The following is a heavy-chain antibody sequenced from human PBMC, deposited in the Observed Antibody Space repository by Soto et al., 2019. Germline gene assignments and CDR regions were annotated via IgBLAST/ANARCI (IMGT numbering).Heavy chain of an antibody. V-gene: IGHV3-30*18. CDR2: ISYDGSNK. J-gene: IGHJ6*02. D-gene: IGHD3-22*01. CDR1: GFTFSSYG. Sequence: GGSLRLSCAASGFTFSSYGMHWVRQAPGKGLEWAAVISYDGSNKYYADSVKGRFTISRDNSKNTLYLQMNSLRAEDTAVYYCAKDLHKAPRFYDSSGYGYYYYGMDVWGQGTTVTVSS. CDR3: AKDLHKAPRFYDSSGYGYYYYGMDV.